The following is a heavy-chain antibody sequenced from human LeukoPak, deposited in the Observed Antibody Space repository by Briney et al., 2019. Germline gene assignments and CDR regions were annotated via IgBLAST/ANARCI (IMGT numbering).Heavy chain of an antibody. V-gene: IGHV1-2*02. J-gene: IGHJ3*02. CDR3: ARDILTGPAAFDI. D-gene: IGHD3-9*01. Sequence: GASVKVSCKASGYTFTGYYMHWVRQAPGQGLEWMGWINPNSGGTNYAQKFQGRVTMTRDTSISTAYMELSRLRSDDTAVYYCARDILTGPAAFDIWGQGTMVTVSS. CDR2: INPNSGGT. CDR1: GYTFTGYY.